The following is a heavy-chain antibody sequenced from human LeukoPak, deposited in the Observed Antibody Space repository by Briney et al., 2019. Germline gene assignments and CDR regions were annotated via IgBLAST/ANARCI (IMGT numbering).Heavy chain of an antibody. J-gene: IGHJ4*02. Sequence: SETLSLTCTVSGGSISGYYWSWIRQPPGKGLEWIGNIYYSGSTSYNPSLKSRVTISVDTSKNQISLKLSSVTAADTAVYYCASYLAVAGTSPFGYWGQGTLVTVSS. CDR2: IYYSGST. CDR3: ASYLAVAGTSPFGY. CDR1: GGSISGYY. D-gene: IGHD6-19*01. V-gene: IGHV4-59*08.